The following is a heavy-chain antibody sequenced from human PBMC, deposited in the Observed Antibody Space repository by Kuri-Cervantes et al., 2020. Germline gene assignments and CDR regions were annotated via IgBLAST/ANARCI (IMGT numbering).Heavy chain of an antibody. D-gene: IGHD2-21*02. V-gene: IGHV1-18*01. CDR3: AALVTKGVPIWFAP. CDR2: ISAYTGNI. CDR1: GGTFSSYG. J-gene: IGHJ5*02. Sequence: ASVKVSCKASGGTFSSYGISWVRQAPGQGLEWMGWISAYTGNINYVQKLQGRVTMTTDTSTRTAYMELRSLMCDGTAVYYCAALVTKGVPIWFAPWGQGTPV.